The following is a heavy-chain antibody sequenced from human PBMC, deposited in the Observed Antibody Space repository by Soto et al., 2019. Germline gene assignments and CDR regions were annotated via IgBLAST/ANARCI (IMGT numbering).Heavy chain of an antibody. CDR1: GFTFNTYG. D-gene: IGHD1-26*01. J-gene: IGHJ4*02. CDR3: ARDLGQGNGPFDY. Sequence: QVQLVESGGGVVQPGRSLRLSCAASGFTFNTYGMHWVRQAPGKGREWVAVIWHDGGKKYYADSAKGRFTISRDNSKNTLFLQMNSLRAEDTAVYYCARDLGQGNGPFDYWGQGTLVTVSS. V-gene: IGHV3-33*01. CDR2: IWHDGGKK.